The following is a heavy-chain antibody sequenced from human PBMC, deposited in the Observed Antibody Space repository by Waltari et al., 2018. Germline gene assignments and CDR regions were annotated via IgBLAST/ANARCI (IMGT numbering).Heavy chain of an antibody. Sequence: EVQLVESGGGLIQPGGSLRLSCEVSGFTVSNNYIGWVRQAPGKGSEGVSVIYSGGDTYDADAVRCRFTISRDNSKNTLYLQMNSLRVEDTALYYCATWTGGSLGAFDNWGQGTMVTVAS. D-gene: IGHD7-27*01. CDR2: IYSGGDT. V-gene: IGHV3-53*01. CDR3: ATWTGGSLGAFDN. CDR1: GFTVSNNY. J-gene: IGHJ3*02.